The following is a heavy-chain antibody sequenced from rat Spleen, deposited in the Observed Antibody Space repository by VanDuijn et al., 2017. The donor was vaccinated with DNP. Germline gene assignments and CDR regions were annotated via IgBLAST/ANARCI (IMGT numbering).Heavy chain of an antibody. CDR3: ARRVAGAMDA. CDR2: ISYSGRT. Sequence: VQLQESGPGLVEPSQSLSLTCSVTGYSISSNYRWNWIRKFPGSKMAWIGHISYSGRTTYNPSLKSRISISRDTSKNQFFLQLNSVSTDDTATYYCARRVAGAMDAWGQGTSVTVSS. V-gene: IGHV3-1*01. CDR1: GYSISSNY. D-gene: IGHD1-11*01. J-gene: IGHJ4*01.